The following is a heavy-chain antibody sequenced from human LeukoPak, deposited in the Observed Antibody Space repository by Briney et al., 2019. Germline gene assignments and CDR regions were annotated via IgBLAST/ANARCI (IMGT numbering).Heavy chain of an antibody. Sequence: ASVKVSCKASGGTFSSYAISWVRQAPGQGLEWMGRIIPILGIANYAQKFQGRVTMTRDTSTSTVYMELSSLRSEDTAVYYCARDLGTTSYFDYWGQGTLVTVSS. CDR1: GGTFSSYA. D-gene: IGHD1-26*01. CDR2: IIPILGIA. J-gene: IGHJ4*02. V-gene: IGHV1-69*04. CDR3: ARDLGTTSYFDY.